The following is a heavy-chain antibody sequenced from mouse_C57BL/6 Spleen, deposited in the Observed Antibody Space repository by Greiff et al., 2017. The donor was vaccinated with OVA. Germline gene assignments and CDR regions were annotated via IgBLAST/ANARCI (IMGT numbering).Heavy chain of an antibody. CDR1: GYAFSSYW. Sequence: QVQLKESGAELVKPGASVKISCKASGYAFSSYWMNWVKQRPGKGLEWIGQIYPGDGDTNYNGKFKGKATLTADKSSSTAYMQLSRRTSEYSAVCICARYYGSSLFGDWGQGTTLTVSS. J-gene: IGHJ2*01. V-gene: IGHV1-80*01. D-gene: IGHD1-1*01. CDR2: IYPGDGDT. CDR3: ARYYGSSLFGD.